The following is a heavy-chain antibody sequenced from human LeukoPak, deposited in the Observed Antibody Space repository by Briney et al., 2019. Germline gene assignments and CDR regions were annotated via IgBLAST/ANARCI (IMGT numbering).Heavy chain of an antibody. CDR2: ISGSGGST. D-gene: IGHD2-2*01. V-gene: IGHV3-23*01. CDR3: AGSRRRGYCSSTSCHAVDY. CDR1: GFTFSSYA. J-gene: IGHJ4*02. Sequence: GGSLRLSCAASGFTFSSYAMSWVRQAPGKGLEWVSAISGSGGSTYYADSVKGRFTISRDNSKNTLYLQMNSLRAEDTAVYYCAGSRRRGYCSSTSCHAVDYWGQGTLVTVS.